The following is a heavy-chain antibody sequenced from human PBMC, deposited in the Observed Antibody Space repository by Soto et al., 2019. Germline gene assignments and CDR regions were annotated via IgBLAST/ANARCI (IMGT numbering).Heavy chain of an antibody. CDR1: GFTFSSYA. J-gene: IGHJ5*02. V-gene: IGHV3-30-3*01. CDR2: ISYDGSNK. D-gene: IGHD6-13*01. Sequence: QTGGSLRLSCAASGFTFSSYAMHWVRQAPGKGLEWVAVISYDGSNKYYADSVKGRFTISRDNSKNTLYLQMNSLRAEDTAVYYCARGVAANNRNWFDPWGQGXLVTVYS. CDR3: ARGVAANNRNWFDP.